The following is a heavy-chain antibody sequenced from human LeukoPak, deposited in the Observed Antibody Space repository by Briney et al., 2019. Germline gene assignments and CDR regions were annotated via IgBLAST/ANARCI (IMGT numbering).Heavy chain of an antibody. V-gene: IGHV4-59*12. J-gene: IGHJ4*02. Sequence: SETLSLTCTVSGGSISSYYWSWIRQPPGKGLEWIGYIYYSGSTYYNPSLKSRVTISVDRSKNQFSLKLSSVTAADTAVYYCARESSGYDSDWGQGTLVTVSS. CDR1: GGSISSYY. CDR2: IYYSGST. D-gene: IGHD5-12*01. CDR3: ARESSGYDSD.